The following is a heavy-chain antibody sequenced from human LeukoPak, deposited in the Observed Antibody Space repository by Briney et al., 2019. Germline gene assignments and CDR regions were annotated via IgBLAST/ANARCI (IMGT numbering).Heavy chain of an antibody. Sequence: GGSLRLSCSASGFTFSSFEMNWVRQAPGKGLEWVSGISGTGDTTFYADSVEGRFTFSRDNSKGMLYLQMNSLKAEDTATYYCAKISRLFGSGSYPDFWGQGTLVTVSS. V-gene: IGHV3-23*01. CDR1: GFTFSSFE. D-gene: IGHD3-10*01. CDR3: AKISRLFGSGSYPDF. J-gene: IGHJ4*02. CDR2: ISGTGDTT.